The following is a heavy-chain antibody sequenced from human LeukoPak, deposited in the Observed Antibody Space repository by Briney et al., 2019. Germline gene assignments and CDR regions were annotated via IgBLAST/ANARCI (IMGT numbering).Heavy chain of an antibody. CDR2: IYFSGRT. V-gene: IGHV4-39*01. CDR1: GGSISSSSYY. J-gene: IGHJ4*02. Sequence: PSETLSLTCTVSGGSISSSSYYWGWSRPPPGKGLGWIGRIYFSGRTYYNPSLKSRVTIYVDTSTNSLSLKLSAVNAADTAVYYCARVYEVVAAAVFDYWGQGTLVTVSS. D-gene: IGHD6-13*01. CDR3: ARVYEVVAAAVFDY.